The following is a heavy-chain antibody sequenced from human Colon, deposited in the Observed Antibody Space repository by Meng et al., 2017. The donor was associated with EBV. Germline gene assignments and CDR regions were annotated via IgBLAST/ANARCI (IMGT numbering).Heavy chain of an antibody. CDR1: GGSFSDSY. D-gene: IGHD2-15*01. Sequence: QWQLQQWGAGLLKPSETLSLTCTVYGGSFSDSYWTWIRQPPGKGLGWTGEINHVGSTTYNPSLKSRVTISVDTSKNQFSLKLSSVTAADAAVYYCASSDCSGGTCYLDCWGQGTLVTVPS. V-gene: IGHV4-34*01. CDR2: INHVGST. J-gene: IGHJ4*02. CDR3: ASSDCSGGTCYLDC.